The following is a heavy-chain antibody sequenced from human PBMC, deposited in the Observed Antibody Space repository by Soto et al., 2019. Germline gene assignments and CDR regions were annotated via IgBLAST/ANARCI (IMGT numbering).Heavy chain of an antibody. Sequence: AGESLKISCAASGFTFSSYSMNWVRQAPGKGLEWVSYISSSSSTIYYADSVKGRFTISRDNAKNSLYLQMNSLRAEDTAVYYCARGPPGGWLQHHYYYYYGMDVWGQGTTVTVSS. CDR3: ARGPPGGWLQHHYYYYYGMDV. D-gene: IGHD5-12*01. CDR2: ISSSSSTI. V-gene: IGHV3-48*01. J-gene: IGHJ6*02. CDR1: GFTFSSYS.